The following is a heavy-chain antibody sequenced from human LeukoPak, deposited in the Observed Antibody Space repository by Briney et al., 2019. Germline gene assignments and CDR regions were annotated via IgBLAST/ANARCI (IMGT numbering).Heavy chain of an antibody. CDR1: GFTFSSYG. CDR2: ISYDGSNK. V-gene: IGHV3-30*19. Sequence: GGSLRLSCAASGFTFSSYGMHWVRQAPGKGLEWVAVISYDGSNKYYADSVKGRFTISRDNSKNTLYLQMNSLRAEDTAVYYCAREWRDYCFDYWGQGTLVTVSS. J-gene: IGHJ4*02. D-gene: IGHD3/OR15-3a*01. CDR3: AREWRDYCFDY.